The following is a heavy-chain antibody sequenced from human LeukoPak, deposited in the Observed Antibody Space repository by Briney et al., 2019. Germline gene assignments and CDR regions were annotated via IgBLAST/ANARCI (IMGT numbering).Heavy chain of an antibody. D-gene: IGHD6-6*01. Sequence: GGSLRLSCAASGFTFSSYGMHWVRQAPGKGLEWVAFIPYDGSNKYYADSVKGRFTISRDNSKNTLYLQMNSLRAEDTAVYYCAKGVIGRGIAARNRHHFDYWGQGTLVTVSS. CDR1: GFTFSSYG. CDR2: IPYDGSNK. J-gene: IGHJ4*02. CDR3: AKGVIGRGIAARNRHHFDY. V-gene: IGHV3-30*02.